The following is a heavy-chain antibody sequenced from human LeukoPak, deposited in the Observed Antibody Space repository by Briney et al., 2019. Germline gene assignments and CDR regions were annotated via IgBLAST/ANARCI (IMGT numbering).Heavy chain of an antibody. J-gene: IGHJ4*02. CDR1: DDSFGTYY. D-gene: IGHD6-6*01. Sequence: SETLSLTCTVSDDSFGTYYWNWIRQPPGKGLEWIGYIYSSGNTDYNPALKSRVTISMDTSRNQFSLKLRSVTAADTAIYYCARDEGIAAQFDYWGQGTLVTVSS. V-gene: IGHV4-59*01. CDR2: IYSSGNT. CDR3: ARDEGIAAQFDY.